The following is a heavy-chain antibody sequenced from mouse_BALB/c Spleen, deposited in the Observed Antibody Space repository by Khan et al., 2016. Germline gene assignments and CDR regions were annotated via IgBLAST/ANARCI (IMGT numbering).Heavy chain of an antibody. CDR2: ISYSGST. CDR3: ARGHGNYNFDY. J-gene: IGHJ2*01. CDR1: GYSITSDYA. V-gene: IGHV3-2*02. Sequence: VQLKESGPGLVKPSQSLSLTCTVTGYSITSDYAWNWIRQFPGNKLEWMGYISYSGSTSYNPSLKSRISITRDTSKNQFFLQLNSVTTEDTATYYCARGHGNYNFDYWGQGTTLTVSS. D-gene: IGHD2-1*01.